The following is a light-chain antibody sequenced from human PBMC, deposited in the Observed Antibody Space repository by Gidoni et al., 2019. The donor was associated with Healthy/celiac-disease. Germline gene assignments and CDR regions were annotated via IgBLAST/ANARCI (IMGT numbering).Light chain of an antibody. V-gene: IGKV4-1*01. CDR1: QSVLYSSNNKNY. CDR3: QQYYSSSLT. Sequence: DIVMTQSPDSLAVSLGERATIHCKSSQSVLYSSNNKNYLAWYQQKPGQPPKLLIYWASTRESGVPDRVSGSGSGTDFTLTISSLQAEDVAVYYCQQYYSSSLTFGGGTKVEIK. J-gene: IGKJ4*02. CDR2: WAS.